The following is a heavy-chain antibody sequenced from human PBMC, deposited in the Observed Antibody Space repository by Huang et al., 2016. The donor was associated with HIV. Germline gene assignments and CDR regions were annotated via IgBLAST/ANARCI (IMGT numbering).Heavy chain of an antibody. J-gene: IGHJ6*02. CDR2: IKKDEIEK. V-gene: IGHV3-7*01. D-gene: IGHD1-7*01. CDR1: TFTFGAYW. Sequence: VESGGRLVQPGGSIRLSCVGSTFTFGAYWMSWVRQSPGKGLGGVDKIKKDEIEKYYVESVKGRFNISRDNAKKVLFLEMNNVRVEDTATYYCATKTAAMDIWGQGTTVTVS. CDR3: ATKTAAMDI.